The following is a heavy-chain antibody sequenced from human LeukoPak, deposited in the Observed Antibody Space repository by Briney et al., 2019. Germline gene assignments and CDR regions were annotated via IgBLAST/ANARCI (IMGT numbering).Heavy chain of an antibody. D-gene: IGHD3-10*01. Sequence: KPSETLSLTCTVSGGSISNYYWSWIRQPPGKGLEWIGYIYYSGSTNYNPSLKSRVTISVDTSKNQFSLKLSSVTAADTAVYYCARETPYGSGSYPFDYWGQGILVTVSS. J-gene: IGHJ4*02. V-gene: IGHV4-59*01. CDR3: ARETPYGSGSYPFDY. CDR2: IYYSGST. CDR1: GGSISNYY.